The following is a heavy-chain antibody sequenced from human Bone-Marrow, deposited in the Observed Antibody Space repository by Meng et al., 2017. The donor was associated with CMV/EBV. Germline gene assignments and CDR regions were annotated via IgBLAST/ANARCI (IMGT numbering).Heavy chain of an antibody. Sequence: GGSLRLSFAASGFTFSSYWMSWVRQAPGKGLEWVANIKQDGSEKYYVDSVKGRFTISRDNAKNSLYLQMNSLRAEDTAVYYCARDRGVVVPAAIVLDYWGQGTLVIVSS. CDR2: IKQDGSEK. J-gene: IGHJ4*02. CDR3: ARDRGVVVPAAIVLDY. D-gene: IGHD2-2*02. CDR1: GFTFSSYW. V-gene: IGHV3-7*01.